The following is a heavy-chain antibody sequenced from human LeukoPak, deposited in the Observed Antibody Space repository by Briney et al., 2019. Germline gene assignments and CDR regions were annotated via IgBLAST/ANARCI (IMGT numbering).Heavy chain of an antibody. D-gene: IGHD2-15*01. Sequence: ASVKVSCRASGYTFTDYYIHYVRQAPGLGREWMGRINPNSGGTNYAQKFQGRVTMTRDTSISTAYMELSRVRSDDTAVYYYAKDGPCSGGSCSHYYYYMDVWGKGTTVTVSS. CDR3: AKDGPCSGGSCSHYYYYMDV. CDR2: INPNSGGT. J-gene: IGHJ6*03. CDR1: GYTFTDYY. V-gene: IGHV1-2*06.